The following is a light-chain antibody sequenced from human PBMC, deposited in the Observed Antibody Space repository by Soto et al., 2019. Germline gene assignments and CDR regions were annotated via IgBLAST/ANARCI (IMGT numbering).Light chain of an antibody. Sequence: DIQMTQSPSSLSASVGDRVTITCRASQTISKYLNWYQQKPEKAPKLLIYGTSSLQSGVPSRFSGSGSGTDFTLTITSLQPEDFATYYCQQTSNTPWTCGQGTKVEMK. V-gene: IGKV1-39*01. J-gene: IGKJ1*01. CDR3: QQTSNTPWT. CDR1: QTISKY. CDR2: GTS.